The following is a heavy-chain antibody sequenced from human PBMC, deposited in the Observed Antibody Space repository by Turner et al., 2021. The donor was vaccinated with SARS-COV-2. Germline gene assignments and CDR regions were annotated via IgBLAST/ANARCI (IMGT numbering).Heavy chain of an antibody. D-gene: IGHD5-12*01. CDR2: IEYSGST. CDR3: ARSYSGYESDDAFDI. CDR1: GGSISSSTYY. V-gene: IGHV4-39*01. Sequence: QLQLQESGLGLVKPSEPLSLTCTVSGGSISSSTYYWGWIRQPPGKGLEWIGTIEYSGSTYYNPSLKSRVTISVDTSKNQYSLMLSSVTAADTAVYYCARSYSGYESDDAFDIWGQGTMVTVSS. J-gene: IGHJ3*02.